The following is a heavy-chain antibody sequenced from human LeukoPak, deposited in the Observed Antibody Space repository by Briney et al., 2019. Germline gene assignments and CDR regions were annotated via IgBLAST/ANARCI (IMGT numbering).Heavy chain of an antibody. J-gene: IGHJ6*02. CDR3: ALGCSSTSCPTEDYYYYGMDV. Sequence: GASVKVSCEASGYTFTNYAINWMRQAPGQGLEWMGWINAGNGNTKYSQKFQGRVTITRDTSASTAYMELSSLRSEDTAVYYCALGCSSTSCPTEDYYYYGMDVWGQGTTVTVSS. V-gene: IGHV1-3*01. D-gene: IGHD2-2*01. CDR1: GYTFTNYA. CDR2: INAGNGNT.